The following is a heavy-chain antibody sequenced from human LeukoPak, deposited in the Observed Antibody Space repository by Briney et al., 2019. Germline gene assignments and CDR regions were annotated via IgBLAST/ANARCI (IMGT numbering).Heavy chain of an antibody. D-gene: IGHD1-26*01. V-gene: IGHV5-51*01. CDR2: IYPGDSDT. Sequence: GESLKISCKASGYSFTNYRIAWVRQMPGKGLEWMGIIYPGDSDTRYSPSFQGQVTISADKSISTPHLQWSSLKASDTAMYYCARNRILRDTRAAYVYWGQGTLVTVSS. J-gene: IGHJ4*02. CDR1: GYSFTNYR. CDR3: ARNRILRDTRAAYVY.